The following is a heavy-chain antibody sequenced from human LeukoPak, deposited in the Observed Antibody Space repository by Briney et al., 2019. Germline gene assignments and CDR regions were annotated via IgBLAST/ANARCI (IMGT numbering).Heavy chain of an antibody. CDR1: GFTFSSYA. J-gene: IGHJ4*02. CDR2: ISGSGGST. CDR3: AKGERYSGSRFDY. D-gene: IGHD1-26*01. Sequence: GGSLRLSCAASGFTFSSYAMSWVRRAPGKGLEWVSAISGSGGSTYYADSVKGRFTVSRDNSKNTLYLQMNSLRAEDTAVYYCAKGERYSGSRFDYWGQGTLVTVSS. V-gene: IGHV3-23*01.